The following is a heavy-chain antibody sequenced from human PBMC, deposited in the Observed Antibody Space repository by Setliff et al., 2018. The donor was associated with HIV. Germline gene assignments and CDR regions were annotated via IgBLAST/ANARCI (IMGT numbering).Heavy chain of an antibody. D-gene: IGHD3-22*01. V-gene: IGHV1-24*01. J-gene: IGHJ3*02. CDR2: FDPEDGET. CDR1: GYTLTELS. Sequence: ASVKVSCKVSGYTLTELSRHWVRQAPGKGLEWMGGFDPEDGETIYAQKFQGRVTMTEDTSTDTAYMELSSLRSEDTAVYYCATSSPVGPWLPSHDAFDIWGQGTMITVSS. CDR3: ATSSPVGPWLPSHDAFDI.